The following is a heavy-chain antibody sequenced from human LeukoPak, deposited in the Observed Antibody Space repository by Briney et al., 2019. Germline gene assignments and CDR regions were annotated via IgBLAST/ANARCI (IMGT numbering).Heavy chain of an antibody. CDR1: GGSISSGGYY. J-gene: IGHJ4*02. CDR3: ARAPVGRDGYNSVDF. D-gene: IGHD5-24*01. Sequence: PSETLSLTCTVSGGSISSGGYYWSWIRQHPGKGLEWIGYIYYSGSTYYNPSLKSRVTISVDTSKNQISLKLSSVTAADTAVYYCARAPVGRDGYNSVDFWGQGTLVTVSS. CDR2: IYYSGST. V-gene: IGHV4-31*03.